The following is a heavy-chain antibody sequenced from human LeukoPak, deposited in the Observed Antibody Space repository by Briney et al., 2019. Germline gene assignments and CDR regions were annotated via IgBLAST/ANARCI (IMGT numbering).Heavy chain of an antibody. CDR1: GYSISSGYY. V-gene: IGHV4-38-2*01. J-gene: IGHJ5*02. D-gene: IGHD3-10*01. CDR2: IYHSGST. Sequence: SETLSLTCAVSGYSISSGYYCGWIRQPPGKGLEWIGSIYHSGSTYYNPSLKSRVTISVDTSKNQFSLKLSSVTAADTAVYYCARHYGESYMTWGQGTLVTVSS. CDR3: ARHYGESYMT.